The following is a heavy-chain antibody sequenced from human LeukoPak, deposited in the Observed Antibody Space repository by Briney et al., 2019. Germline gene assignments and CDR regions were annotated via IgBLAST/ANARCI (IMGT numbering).Heavy chain of an antibody. V-gene: IGHV3-7*01. CDR3: ARWRGEQSEFDY. CDR2: IKPDGSEN. D-gene: IGHD1-26*01. J-gene: IGHJ4*02. Sequence: GGSLRLSCAATEFSFSSYWMAWVRQAPGKRLEWVANIKPDGSENEYVDSVKGRFRVSRDNAKKSLYLEMNSLRAEDTAVYYCARWRGEQSEFDYWGQGTLVTVSS. CDR1: EFSFSSYW.